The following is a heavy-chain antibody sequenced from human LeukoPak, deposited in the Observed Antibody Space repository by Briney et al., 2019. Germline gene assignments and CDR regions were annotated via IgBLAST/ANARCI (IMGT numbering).Heavy chain of an antibody. V-gene: IGHV3-74*01. Sequence: VSLSLTCAAYGFTFSSTCLHWDRQAPGKGLVWVLSINSDGRSIAYEYSVKGRFIISTDNAKNYLYLQMDSLRAEDTAVYYCVRDLMGDQDYWGQGTLVTVSS. CDR1: GFTFSSTC. D-gene: IGHD5-24*01. CDR2: INSDGRSI. J-gene: IGHJ4*02. CDR3: VRDLMGDQDY.